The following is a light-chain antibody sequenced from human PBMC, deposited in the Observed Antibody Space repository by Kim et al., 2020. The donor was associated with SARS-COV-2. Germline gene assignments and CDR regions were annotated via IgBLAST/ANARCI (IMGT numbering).Light chain of an antibody. V-gene: IGKV1-27*01. Sequence: ASVGDRVTITCRASQGVSNYLAWYQQKPGKVPKLLIYAASALQAGVPSRFSGSGSGTEFTLTISSLQPEDFATYYCQNYNSAPYTFGPGTKLEIK. CDR1: QGVSNY. CDR3: QNYNSAPYT. CDR2: AAS. J-gene: IGKJ2*01.